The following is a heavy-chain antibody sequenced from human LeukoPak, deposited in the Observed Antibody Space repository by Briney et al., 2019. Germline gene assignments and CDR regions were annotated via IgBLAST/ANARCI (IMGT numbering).Heavy chain of an antibody. CDR3: ARTPLPGSGSLNRFDP. J-gene: IGHJ5*02. CDR1: GGTFSSYA. D-gene: IGHD3-10*01. CDR2: IIPIFGTA. Sequence: GASVKVSCKASGGTFSSYAISWVRQAPGQGLEWMGGIIPIFGTANYAQKFQGRVTITADESTSTAYMELSSLRSEDTAACYCARTPLPGSGSLNRFDPWGQGTLVTVSS. V-gene: IGHV1-69*13.